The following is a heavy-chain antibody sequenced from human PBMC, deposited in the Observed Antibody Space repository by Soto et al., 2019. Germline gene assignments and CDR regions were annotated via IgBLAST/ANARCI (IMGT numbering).Heavy chain of an antibody. CDR1: GGSFSGYY. Sequence: QVQLQQWGAGLLKPSETLSLTCAVYGGSFSGYYWCWIRQPPGNGLEWIGESNHVGNTNYNPSLKRRVTMSVDPSKNQCSLRLSSVTAADTAVYYCARVLIAGVTTDWGQGTLVIVSS. CDR3: ARVLIAGVTTD. V-gene: IGHV4-34*01. CDR2: SNHVGNT. D-gene: IGHD5-18*01. J-gene: IGHJ4*02.